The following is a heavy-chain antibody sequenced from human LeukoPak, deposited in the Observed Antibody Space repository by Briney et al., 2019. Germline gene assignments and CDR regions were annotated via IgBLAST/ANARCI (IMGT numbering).Heavy chain of an antibody. CDR3: ARRSIAAGACFDY. J-gene: IGHJ4*02. CDR1: GFTFSGSN. CDR2: ISFNGDYV. Sequence: GGSLRLSCAASGFTFSGSNMNWVRQAPGKGLEWISAISFNGDYVYYADSVKGRFTISRDNAKSSLHLEMTSLRVEDTAVYYCARRSIAAGACFDYWGQGSLVTVSS. D-gene: IGHD6-13*01. V-gene: IGHV3-21*01.